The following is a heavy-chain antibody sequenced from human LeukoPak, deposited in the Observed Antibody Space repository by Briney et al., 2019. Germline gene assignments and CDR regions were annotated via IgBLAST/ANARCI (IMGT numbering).Heavy chain of an antibody. J-gene: IGHJ4*02. CDR2: MCISSDYI. Sequence: GGSLRLSCTASGFRFSSYSMNWVRQAPGKGLEWVSSMCISSDYIYYVDSVKGRFTISRDNAKNSLYLQMNSLRAEDTAIYYCTRDFGSIVVVTAIVDWGQGTLVTVSS. CDR3: TRDFGSIVVVTAIVD. V-gene: IGHV3-21*01. D-gene: IGHD2-21*02. CDR1: GFRFSSYS.